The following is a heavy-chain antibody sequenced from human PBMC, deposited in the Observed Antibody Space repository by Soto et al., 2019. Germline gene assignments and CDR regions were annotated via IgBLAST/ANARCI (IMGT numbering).Heavy chain of an antibody. V-gene: IGHV1-18*01. CDR1: GYTVTISG. CDR3: SRLTTMVREINDDPFDF. J-gene: IGHJ3*01. Sequence: GASVKVSCRASGYTVTISGISGVRQAPGQGLEWLGWISTDNGNTNYAQHLQSRVSLTTDTSTSTAYMDLRSLRSDDTAVYYCSRLTTMVREINDDPFDFWGQGTLVPVS. CDR2: ISTDNGNT. D-gene: IGHD3-10*01.